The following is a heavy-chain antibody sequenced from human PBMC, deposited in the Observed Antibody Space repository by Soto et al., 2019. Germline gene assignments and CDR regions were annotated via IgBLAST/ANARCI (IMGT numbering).Heavy chain of an antibody. D-gene: IGHD3-16*01. V-gene: IGHV3-23*01. CDR2: ISGSGGST. J-gene: IGHJ4*02. CDR1: GFTFSSYA. CDR3: AKGRNMYPGGGGLDY. Sequence: PGGSLRLSCAASGFTFSSYAMSWVRQAPGKGLEWVSAISGSGGSTYYADSVKGRFTISRDNSKNTLYLQMNSLRAEDTAVYYCAKGRNMYPGGGGLDYWGQGTLVTVSS.